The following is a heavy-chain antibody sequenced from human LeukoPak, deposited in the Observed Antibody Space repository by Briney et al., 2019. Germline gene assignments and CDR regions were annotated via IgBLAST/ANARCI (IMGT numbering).Heavy chain of an antibody. CDR1: GFTFSSYW. Sequence: PGGSLRLSCAASGFTFSSYWMSWVRRAPGKGLEGVANIRYDGGKKYYVDSVKGRFTISRDKAKNSLYLQMNTVSAGDTAVYYCARDQGNCNGSSCYFDYWGQGTLVTVSS. CDR2: IRYDGGKK. V-gene: IGHV3-7*01. CDR3: ARDQGNCNGSSCYFDY. D-gene: IGHD2-15*01. J-gene: IGHJ4*02.